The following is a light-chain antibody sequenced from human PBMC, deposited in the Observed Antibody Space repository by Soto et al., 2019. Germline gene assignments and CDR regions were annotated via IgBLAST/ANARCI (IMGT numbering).Light chain of an antibody. Sequence: VITQSPSTLSVSPGERATLSCRASQSVSSNLAWYQQKPGQAPRLLIYGASTRATGIPARFSGSGSGTEFTLTISSLQSEDFAVYYCQQYNNWPTITFGQGTRLEIK. V-gene: IGKV3D-15*01. CDR3: QQYNNWPTIT. CDR1: QSVSSN. J-gene: IGKJ5*01. CDR2: GAS.